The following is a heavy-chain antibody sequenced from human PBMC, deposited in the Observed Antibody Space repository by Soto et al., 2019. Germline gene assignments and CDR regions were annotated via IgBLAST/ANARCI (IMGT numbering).Heavy chain of an antibody. CDR1: GFTFSSYA. V-gene: IGHV3-23*01. CDR2: ISGSGGST. CDR3: AKYSGYDYDYYYYYMDV. Sequence: GGSLRLSCAASGFTFSSYAMSWVRQAPGKGLEWVSAISGSGGSTYYADSVKGRFTISRDNSKNTLYLQMNSLRAEDTAVYYCAKYSGYDYDYYYYYMDVWGKGTTVTVSS. J-gene: IGHJ6*03. D-gene: IGHD5-12*01.